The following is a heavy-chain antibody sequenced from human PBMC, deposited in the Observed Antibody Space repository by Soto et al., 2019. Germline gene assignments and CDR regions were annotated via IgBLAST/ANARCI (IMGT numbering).Heavy chain of an antibody. CDR2: ISGSGGST. D-gene: IGHD3-9*01. V-gene: IGHV3-23*01. J-gene: IGHJ6*02. CDR1: GFTFSSYA. CDR3: ATTQLRYFDWLPYGMDV. Sequence: EVQLLESGGGLVQPGGSLRLSCAASGFTFSSYAMSWVRQAPGKGLEWVSAISGSGGSTYYADSVKGRFTISRDNSKNPLYLQMNSLRAEDTAVYYCATTQLRYFDWLPYGMDVWGQGTTVTVSS.